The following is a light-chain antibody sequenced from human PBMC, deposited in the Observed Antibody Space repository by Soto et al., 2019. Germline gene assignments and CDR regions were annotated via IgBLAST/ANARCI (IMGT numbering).Light chain of an antibody. CDR3: QQYKDWPLT. J-gene: IGKJ1*01. V-gene: IGKV3-15*01. CDR1: QSVSST. CDR2: SAS. Sequence: EIVMTQSPATLSVSPGERATLSCRASQSVSSTLAWYQQKPGQAPRLLIYSASTRATVIPARFSGSGSGTEFTLTISSLQSEDFAVYYCQQYKDWPLTFGQGTKVEIK.